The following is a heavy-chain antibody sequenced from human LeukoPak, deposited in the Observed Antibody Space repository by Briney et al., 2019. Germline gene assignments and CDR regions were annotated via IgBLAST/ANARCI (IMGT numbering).Heavy chain of an antibody. V-gene: IGHV3-23*01. CDR2: ISGSADST. J-gene: IGHJ4*02. CDR1: GFTFSSFA. CDR3: AKEGYSSGWQRRNPYFDY. Sequence: PGGSLRLSCAASGFTFSSFAIIWVRQAPGKGLEWVSAISGSADSTYYADSVKGRFTISRDNSKNTLYLQMNSLRAEDTAVYYCAKEGYSSGWQRRNPYFDYWGQGTLVTVSS. D-gene: IGHD6-19*01.